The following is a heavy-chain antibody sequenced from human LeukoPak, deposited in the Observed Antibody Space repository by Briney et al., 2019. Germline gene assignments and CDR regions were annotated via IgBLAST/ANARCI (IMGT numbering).Heavy chain of an antibody. CDR2: INPSGGST. CDR3: ARAPFYYDTSGYLDY. Sequence: ASAKVSCKASGYTFTDYYMHWVRQAPGQGLEWMGIINPSGGSTSYAQKFQGTVTMTRDTSTSTVYMEMSSLRSEDTAVYYCARAPFYYDTSGYLDYWGQGTLVTVSS. D-gene: IGHD3-22*01. V-gene: IGHV1-46*01. J-gene: IGHJ4*02. CDR1: GYTFTDYY.